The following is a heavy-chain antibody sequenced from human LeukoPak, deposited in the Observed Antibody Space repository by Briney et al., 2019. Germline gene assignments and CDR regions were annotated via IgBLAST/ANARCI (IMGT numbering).Heavy chain of an antibody. D-gene: IGHD4-17*01. Sequence: SETLSLTCAVYGGSFIGYYWSWIRQPPGKGLEWIGEINHSGSTNYNPSLKSRVTISVDTSKNQFSLKLSSVTAVDTAVYYCARESRHYGDYRAGMDVWGQGTTVTVSS. CDR2: INHSGST. CDR3: ARESRHYGDYRAGMDV. V-gene: IGHV4-34*01. J-gene: IGHJ6*02. CDR1: GGSFIGYY.